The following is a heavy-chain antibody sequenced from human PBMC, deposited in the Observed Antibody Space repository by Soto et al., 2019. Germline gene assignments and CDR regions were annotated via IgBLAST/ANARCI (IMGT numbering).Heavy chain of an antibody. D-gene: IGHD3-3*01. CDR3: ARAGDYDFWSGYPYYYYYYGMDV. CDR1: GYTFTGYY. J-gene: IGHJ6*02. Sequence: ASVKVSCKASGYTFTGYYMHWVRQAPGQVLEWMGWINPNSGGTNYAQKFQGWVTMTRDTSISTAYMELSRLRSDDTAVYYCARAGDYDFWSGYPYYYYYYGMDVWGQGTTGTVSS. CDR2: INPNSGGT. V-gene: IGHV1-2*04.